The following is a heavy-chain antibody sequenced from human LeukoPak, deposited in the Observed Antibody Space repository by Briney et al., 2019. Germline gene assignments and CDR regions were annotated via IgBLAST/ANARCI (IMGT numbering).Heavy chain of an antibody. CDR1: GFTFSNYA. J-gene: IGHJ4*02. D-gene: IGHD6-13*01. V-gene: IGHV3-23*01. CDR3: AKEPIAAAGTFDY. Sequence: GGSLRLSCAASGFTFSNYAMAWVRQAPGRGLEWVSSLSGNGAYTFYVDSVKGRFTISRDNSKNTLYLQMNSLRAEDTAIFHCAKEPIAAAGTFDYWGQGTLVPVSS. CDR2: LSGNGAYT.